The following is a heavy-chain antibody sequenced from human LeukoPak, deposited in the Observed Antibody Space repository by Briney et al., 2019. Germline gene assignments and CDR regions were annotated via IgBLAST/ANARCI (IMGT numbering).Heavy chain of an antibody. CDR3: ARAVGAVAGLYYYYYMDV. CDR2: IYYSGST. CDR1: GGSISSYY. V-gene: IGHV4-59*01. Sequence: SETLSLTCTVSGGSISSYYWSWLRQPPGKGLEWIGYIYYSGSTNYNPSLKSRVTISVDTSKNQFSLKLSSVTAADTAVYYCARAVGAVAGLYYYYYMDVWGKGTTVTVSS. J-gene: IGHJ6*03. D-gene: IGHD6-19*01.